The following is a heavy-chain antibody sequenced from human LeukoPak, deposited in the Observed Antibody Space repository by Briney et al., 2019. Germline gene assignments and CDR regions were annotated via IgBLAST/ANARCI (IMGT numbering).Heavy chain of an antibody. Sequence: ASVKVSFKASGYIFTGYYMHWVRQAPGQGLEWMGWINPNSGGTNSAQKFQGRVTMTRDTSISTAYMELRRLTSDDPAVYYCARHPYSGSDHFDYWGQGTLVTVSS. J-gene: IGHJ4*02. CDR2: INPNSGGT. CDR1: GYIFTGYY. CDR3: ARHPYSGSDHFDY. D-gene: IGHD1-26*01. V-gene: IGHV1-2*02.